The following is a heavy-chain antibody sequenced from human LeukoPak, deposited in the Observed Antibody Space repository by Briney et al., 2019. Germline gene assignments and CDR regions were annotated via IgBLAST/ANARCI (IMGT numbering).Heavy chain of an antibody. CDR3: ASELRWQPH. V-gene: IGHV1-8*01. Sequence: ASVKVSCKASGCTFTSYDINWVRQATGQGLEWMGWMNPNSGNTGYAQKFQGRIIMTSDTSISTAYLELSSLRSEDTAVYYCASELRWQPHWGQGTLVTVSS. D-gene: IGHD4-23*01. CDR2: MNPNSGNT. CDR1: GCTFTSYD. J-gene: IGHJ4*02.